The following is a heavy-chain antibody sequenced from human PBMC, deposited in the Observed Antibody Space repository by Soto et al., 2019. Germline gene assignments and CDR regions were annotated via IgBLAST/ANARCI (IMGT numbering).Heavy chain of an antibody. CDR1: GFTVSSKY. J-gene: IGHJ2*01. D-gene: IGHD2-15*01. V-gene: IGHV3-53*01. CDR3: ARRRWSTVDWYLDL. Sequence: EVQLVESGGGLIQPGGSLRLSCAASGFTVSSKYMSWVRQARGKGLEWVSVIYSGGDTYYADSVKGRFTISRDNSKNTLYLQMHSRRAEDTGVYYCARRRWSTVDWYLDLWGRGTLVTVSS. CDR2: IYSGGDT.